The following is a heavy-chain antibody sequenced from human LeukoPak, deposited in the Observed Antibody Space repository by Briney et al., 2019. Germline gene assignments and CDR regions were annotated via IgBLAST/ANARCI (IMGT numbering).Heavy chain of an antibody. CDR1: RYTLTGYY. CDR2: INPTSGVT. V-gene: IGHV1-2*02. CDR3: GGAIRQGIDY. J-gene: IGHJ4*02. D-gene: IGHD2-21*01. Sequence: GPSVKVSCKATRYTLTGYYMHSVRQSPGPEVEWLGWINPTSGVTNYAQTFPGRVTMTRDTSIRTAYMELSRLRSDDTAVYYCGGAIRQGIDYWGQGTLVTVSS.